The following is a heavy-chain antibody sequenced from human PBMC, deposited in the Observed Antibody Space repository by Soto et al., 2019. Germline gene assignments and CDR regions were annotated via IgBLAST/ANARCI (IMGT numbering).Heavy chain of an antibody. CDR3: ARDLWGYCGTDCYPLDV. CDR2: MYNTGST. CDR1: GGSISSYY. Sequence: SVTMCVTCPVSGGSISSYYWSWIRPPPGKGLEWIGYMYNTGSTVYNPSFKSRVTISVDTSKNQFSLKLNSVTAADTAVYYCARDLWGYCGTDCYPLDVWGQGTTVTVSS. J-gene: IGHJ6*02. V-gene: IGHV4-59*01. D-gene: IGHD2-21*02.